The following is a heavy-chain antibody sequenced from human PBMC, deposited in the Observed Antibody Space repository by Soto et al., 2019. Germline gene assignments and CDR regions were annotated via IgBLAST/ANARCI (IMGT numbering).Heavy chain of an antibody. D-gene: IGHD6-13*01. CDR2: FDPEDGET. Sequence: ASVKVSCKVSGYTLTELSMHWVRQAPGKGLEWMGGFDPEDGETIYAQKFQGRVTMTEDTSTGTAYMELSSLRSEDTAVYYCAIYLPKQTGYSSSWIEYYFDYWGQGTLVTVSS. CDR1: GYTLTELS. V-gene: IGHV1-24*01. J-gene: IGHJ4*02. CDR3: AIYLPKQTGYSSSWIEYYFDY.